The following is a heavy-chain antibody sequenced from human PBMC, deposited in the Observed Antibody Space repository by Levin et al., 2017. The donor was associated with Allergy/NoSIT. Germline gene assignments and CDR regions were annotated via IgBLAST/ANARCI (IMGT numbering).Heavy chain of an antibody. CDR1: GFTFSSYG. CDR3: AREGGSSGWYWAYYFDY. J-gene: IGHJ4*02. V-gene: IGHV3-33*01. D-gene: IGHD6-19*01. Sequence: GGSLRLSCAASGFTFSSYGMHWVRQAPGKGLEWVAVIWYDGSNKYYADSVKGRFTISRDNSKNTLYLQMNSLRAEDTAVYYCAREGGSSGWYWAYYFDYWGQGTLVIVSS. CDR2: IWYDGSNK.